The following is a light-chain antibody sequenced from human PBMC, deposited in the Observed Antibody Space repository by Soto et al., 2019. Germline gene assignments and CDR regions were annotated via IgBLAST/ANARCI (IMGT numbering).Light chain of an antibody. V-gene: IGKV1-39*01. J-gene: IGKJ2*01. CDR2: ATS. CDR3: QQSFSTPPYT. Sequence: DIQMTQSPSSLSASVGDRVTITCRASQSIRSDLNWYQHKLGKAPKLLIYATSTLESGVPSRFSGSGSGTDFTLTISSLQPEDFATYYCQQSFSTPPYTFGQGTKLEIK. CDR1: QSIRSD.